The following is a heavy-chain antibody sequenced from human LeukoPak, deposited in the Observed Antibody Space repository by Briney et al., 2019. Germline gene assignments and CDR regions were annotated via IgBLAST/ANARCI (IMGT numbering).Heavy chain of an antibody. Sequence: SETLSLTCTVTGDSVSSGRHYWSWIRQLPGEGLEWIGYISSSGTTLYNPSLRSRLTISLDTSDKHFFLNLTSVTAADTAVYYCVRDGPSYGSQFYSPLDYWGQGTLIIVSS. J-gene: IGHJ4*02. CDR2: ISSSGTT. CDR1: GDSVSSGRHY. D-gene: IGHD3-10*01. CDR3: VRDGPSYGSQFYSPLDY. V-gene: IGHV4-31*03.